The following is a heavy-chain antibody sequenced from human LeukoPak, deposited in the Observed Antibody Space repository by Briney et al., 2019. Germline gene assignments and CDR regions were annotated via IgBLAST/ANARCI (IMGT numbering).Heavy chain of an antibody. D-gene: IGHD3-22*01. Sequence: SETLSLICTVCGGSISIYYWSWIRQPPGKGLEWIGDIYYSGSTNYNTSLKSRVTIAVDTSKNQFSLKLSSVTAADTAVYYCARDHRGHYDSSGYYDAFDIWGEGTMVTVSS. CDR2: IYYSGST. V-gene: IGHV4-59*01. CDR3: ARDHRGHYDSSGYYDAFDI. J-gene: IGHJ3*02. CDR1: GGSISIYY.